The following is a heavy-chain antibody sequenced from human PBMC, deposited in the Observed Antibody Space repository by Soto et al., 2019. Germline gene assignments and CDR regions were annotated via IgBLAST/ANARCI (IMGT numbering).Heavy chain of an antibody. V-gene: IGHV1-24*01. CDR3: ATEAPNCSSTSCYFSTWFDP. Sequence: ASVKVSCKVSGYTLTELSMHWVRQAPGKGLEWMGGFDPEDGETIYAQKFQGRVTMTEDTSTDTAYMELSSLRSEDTAVYYCATEAPNCSSTSCYFSTWFDPWGQGTLVTVSS. D-gene: IGHD2-2*01. J-gene: IGHJ5*02. CDR2: FDPEDGET. CDR1: GYTLTELS.